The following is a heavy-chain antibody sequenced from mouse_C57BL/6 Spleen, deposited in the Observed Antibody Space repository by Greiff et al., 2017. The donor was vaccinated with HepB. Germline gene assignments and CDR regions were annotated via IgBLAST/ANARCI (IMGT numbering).Heavy chain of an antibody. CDR1: GYTFTDYN. CDR2: INPNNGGT. J-gene: IGHJ4*01. V-gene: IGHV1-22*01. D-gene: IGHD3-3*01. Sequence: EVQLQESGPELVKPGASVKMSCKASGYTFTDYNMHWVKQSHGKSLEWIGYINPNNGGTSYNQKFKGKATLTVNKSSSTAYMELRSLTSDDSAVYYCAKGRGPMDYWGQGTSVTVSS. CDR3: AKGRGPMDY.